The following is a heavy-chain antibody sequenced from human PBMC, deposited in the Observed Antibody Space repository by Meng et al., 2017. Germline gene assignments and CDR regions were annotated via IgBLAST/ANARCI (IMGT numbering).Heavy chain of an antibody. CDR3: ARGGDFDP. CDR2: ISTNTGNP. V-gene: IGHV7-4-1*02. CDR1: GNTFTTYT. Sequence: QVQLVQSGSELKTPGASVKVSCKASGNTFTTYTINWVRQAHGRGLEWMGWISTNTGNPTYVQGFTGRFVFSLDTSVSTAYLQISSLEAAGTAVYYCARGGDFDPWGQGTLVTVSS. D-gene: IGHD2/OR15-2a*01. J-gene: IGHJ5*02.